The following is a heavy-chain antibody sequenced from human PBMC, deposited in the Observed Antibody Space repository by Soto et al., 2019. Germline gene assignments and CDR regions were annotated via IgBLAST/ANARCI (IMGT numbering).Heavy chain of an antibody. CDR2: IYSGGYT. CDR1: GFTVSNNY. V-gene: IGHV3-53*01. D-gene: IGHD3-10*01. J-gene: IGHJ4*02. CDR3: GTRGGGGGY. Sequence: EVQLVESGGGLIQPGGSLRLSCAVSGFTVSNNYMSWVRQAPGKGLEGVSVIYSGGYTAYGDSVKGRFTISRDNSKNTLYLQMNSRGADAAGVNSCGTRGGGGGYWGQGTLVTVSS.